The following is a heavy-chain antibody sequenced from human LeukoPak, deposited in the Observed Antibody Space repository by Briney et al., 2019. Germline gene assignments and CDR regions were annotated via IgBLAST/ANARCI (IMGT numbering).Heavy chain of an antibody. CDR2: ISSSSSYI. V-gene: IGHV3-21*01. CDR1: GFTFSSYS. D-gene: IGHD3-9*01. Sequence: GGSLRLSCAASGFTFSSYSMNWVRQAPGKGLEWVSSISSSSSYIYYADSVKGRFTISRDNAKNSLYLQMNSLRAEDTAVYHCARDGSGILTGYSPLDYWGQGTLVTVSS. J-gene: IGHJ4*02. CDR3: ARDGSGILTGYSPLDY.